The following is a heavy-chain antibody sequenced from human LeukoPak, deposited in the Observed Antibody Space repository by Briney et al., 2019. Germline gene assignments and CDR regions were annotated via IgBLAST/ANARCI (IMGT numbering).Heavy chain of an antibody. Sequence: PSETLSLTCTVSGYSISSGYYWGWIRQPPGKGLEWIGSIYHSGSTYYNPPLKSRVTISVDTSKNQFSLKLSSVTAADTAVYYCARDRVGATSRSFDYWGQGTLVTVSS. CDR3: ARDRVGATSRSFDY. J-gene: IGHJ4*02. V-gene: IGHV4-38-2*02. CDR1: GYSISSGYY. CDR2: IYHSGST. D-gene: IGHD1-26*01.